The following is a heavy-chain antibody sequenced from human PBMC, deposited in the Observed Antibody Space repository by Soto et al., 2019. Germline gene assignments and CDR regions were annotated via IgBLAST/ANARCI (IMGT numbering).Heavy chain of an antibody. D-gene: IGHD3-10*01. V-gene: IGHV3-23*01. J-gene: IGHJ6*02. CDR3: AKDLNGSGSFTSYYHYGMDV. Sequence: EVQMLESGGGLVHPGGSLRLSCAASGFPFSNYAMNWFRQAPGKGREWVSSIRGSGRNRYYADSLKGGLTISRDSSKNTLYLQMNSLRVEDTGVYYCAKDLNGSGSFTSYYHYGMDVWGQGTTVTVSS. CDR1: GFPFSNYA. CDR2: IRGSGRNR.